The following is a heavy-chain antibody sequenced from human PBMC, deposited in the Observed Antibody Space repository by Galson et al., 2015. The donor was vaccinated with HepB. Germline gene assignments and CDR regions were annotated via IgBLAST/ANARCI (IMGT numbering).Heavy chain of an antibody. CDR2: ISGAGHNT. V-gene: IGHV3-23*01. Sequence: SLRLSCAASGFSFDNYAMSWVRQAPGKGLEWVSCISGAGHNTYCADAVRGRFTISRDNSKNTVYLQIISLRDVDTAVYYCAKAPDFDFYSEKSTTFDDWGRGTLVTVSS. CDR1: GFSFDNYA. D-gene: IGHD3-3*01. CDR3: AKAPDFDFYSEKSTTFDD. J-gene: IGHJ4*02.